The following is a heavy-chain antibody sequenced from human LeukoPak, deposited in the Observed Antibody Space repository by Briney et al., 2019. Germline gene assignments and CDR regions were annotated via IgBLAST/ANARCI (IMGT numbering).Heavy chain of an antibody. CDR2: INPNSGGT. Sequence: ASVKVSCKASGYSFTGYYMHWVRQAPGQGLEWMGWINPNSGGTNYAQKFQGRVTMTRDTSISTAYMELSRLRSDDTAVYYCARDTDSFDSSGWGASGYWGQGTLVTVSS. CDR3: ARDTDSFDSSGWGASGY. J-gene: IGHJ4*02. D-gene: IGHD6-19*01. V-gene: IGHV1-2*02. CDR1: GYSFTGYY.